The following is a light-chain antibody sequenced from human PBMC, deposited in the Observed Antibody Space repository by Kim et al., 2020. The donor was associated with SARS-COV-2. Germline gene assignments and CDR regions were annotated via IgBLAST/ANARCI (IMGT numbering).Light chain of an antibody. V-gene: IGKV1-33*01. J-gene: IGKJ5*01. Sequence: DIQISQSPSSLHASIGDTVTITCQASQDIHDFLSWFQQKPRRAPKLLIYDASHLEPGVPSRFSGSGSGTHFIFNISSLQPEDTATYFCQQYEGLPLIFGQGTRLEIK. CDR1: QDIHDF. CDR2: DAS. CDR3: QQYEGLPLI.